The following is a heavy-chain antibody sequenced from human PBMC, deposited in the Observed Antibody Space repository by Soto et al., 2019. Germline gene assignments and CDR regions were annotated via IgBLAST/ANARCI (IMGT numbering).Heavy chain of an antibody. CDR1: GGSISSGDYY. CDR2: IFHSGTT. V-gene: IGHV4-31*03. CDR3: ATVRTSSLDFDD. Sequence: LSLTCTVSGGSISSGDYYWSWIRQHPGKGLEWVGHIFHSGTTYYNPSLKSRVTISVDTSKNQFSLKLTSVTAADTAVYYCATVRTSSLDFDDWGQGTLVTVSS. D-gene: IGHD6-6*01. J-gene: IGHJ4*02.